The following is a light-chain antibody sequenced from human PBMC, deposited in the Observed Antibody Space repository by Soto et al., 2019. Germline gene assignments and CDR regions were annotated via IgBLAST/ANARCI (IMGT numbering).Light chain of an antibody. J-gene: IGLJ1*01. CDR1: SGHSNYA. CDR2: VNSDGSH. CDR3: QTSGTGIRV. V-gene: IGLV4-69*01. Sequence: QSVLTQSPSASASLGASVKLTCTLSSGHSNYAIAWHQQQPEKGPRYLMKVNSDGSHRKGDGTPDRFSGSSSGAQRYLTISSLQSEDEADYYSQTSGTGIRVFGTGTKLTVL.